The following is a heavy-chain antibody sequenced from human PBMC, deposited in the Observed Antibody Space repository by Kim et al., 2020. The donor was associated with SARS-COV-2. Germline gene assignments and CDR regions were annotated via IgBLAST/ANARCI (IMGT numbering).Heavy chain of an antibody. V-gene: IGHV1-24*01. CDR2: FDPEDGET. CDR3: ATDGSPLWFGELVPLDY. Sequence: ASVKVSCKVSGYTLTELSLHWVRQAPGKGLEWMGGFDPEDGETIYAQKFQGRVTMTEDTSTDTAYMELRSLRSEDTAVYYCATDGSPLWFGELVPLDYWGQGTLVTVSS. D-gene: IGHD3-10*01. J-gene: IGHJ4*02. CDR1: GYTLTELS.